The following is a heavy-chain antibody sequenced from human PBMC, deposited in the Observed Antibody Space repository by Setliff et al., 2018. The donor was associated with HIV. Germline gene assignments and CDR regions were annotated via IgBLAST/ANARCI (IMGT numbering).Heavy chain of an antibody. CDR2: MFRTGTS. V-gene: IGHV4-38-2*01. CDR1: GYSIRSGYY. Sequence: SETLSLTCAVSGYSIRSGYYWGWIRQSPGKGLEWIGTMFRTGTSYYNPSLTSRVTISLDTSNNQFSLKLTSVTAADTAMYYCASFDSGRDVWGQGTLVTVSS. J-gene: IGHJ4*02. CDR3: ASFDSGRDV. D-gene: IGHD6-19*01.